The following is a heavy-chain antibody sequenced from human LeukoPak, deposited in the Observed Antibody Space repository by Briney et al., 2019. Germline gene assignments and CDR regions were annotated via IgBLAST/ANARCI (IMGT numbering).Heavy chain of an antibody. CDR3: AKDYYDSSGHLYYFDY. CDR2: ISGSGGST. D-gene: IGHD3-22*01. J-gene: IGHJ4*02. CDR1: GFTFSSYD. Sequence: VGSLRLSCAASGFTFSSYDMSWVRQAPGPGLEWVSAISGSGGSTYYADSVKGRFTISRDNSKNTLYLQMNSLRAEDTAVYYCAKDYYDSSGHLYYFDYWGQGTLVTVSS. V-gene: IGHV3-23*01.